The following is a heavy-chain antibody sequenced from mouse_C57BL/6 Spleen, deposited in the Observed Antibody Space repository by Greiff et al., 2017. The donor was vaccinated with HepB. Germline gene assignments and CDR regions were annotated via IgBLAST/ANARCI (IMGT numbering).Heavy chain of an antibody. CDR3: ARSKDSSGRMDY. D-gene: IGHD3-2*02. CDR2: IDPSDSYT. Sequence: QVQLKQSGAELVMPGASVKLSCKASGYTFTSYWMHWVKQRPGQGLEWIGEIDPSDSYTNYNQKFKGKSTLTVDKSSSTAYMQLSSLTSEDSAVYYCARSKDSSGRMDYWGQGTSVTVSS. J-gene: IGHJ4*01. CDR1: GYTFTSYW. V-gene: IGHV1-69*01.